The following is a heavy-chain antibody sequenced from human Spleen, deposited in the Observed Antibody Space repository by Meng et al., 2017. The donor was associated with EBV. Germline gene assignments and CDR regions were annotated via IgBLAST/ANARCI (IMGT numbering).Heavy chain of an antibody. CDR3: ATLDYGNYEFDY. Sequence: QVQFLYPGAEVKKPGASMKVPCKASGYTFTVYYINWVRQAPGQGLEWMGRINPNSGVTDYAQKFQGRVTMTRDTSISTAYLDLSRLRSDDTAVYYCATLDYGNYEFDYWGQGTLVTVSS. D-gene: IGHD4-11*01. CDR2: INPNSGVT. J-gene: IGHJ4*02. CDR1: GYTFTVYY. V-gene: IGHV1-2*06.